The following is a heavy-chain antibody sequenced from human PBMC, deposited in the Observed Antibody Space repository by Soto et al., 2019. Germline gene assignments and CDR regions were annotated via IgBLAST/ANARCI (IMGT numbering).Heavy chain of an antibody. D-gene: IGHD2-2*02. CDR3: ARDVGRCSSTSCYKGGA. Sequence: GGSLRLSCAASGFTFSSYSMNWVRQAPGKGLEWVSSISSSSSYIYYADSVKGRFTISRDNAKNSLYLQMNSLRAEDTAVYYCARDVGRCSSTSCYKGGAWGQGTLVTVS. CDR2: ISSSSSYI. J-gene: IGHJ5*02. CDR1: GFTFSSYS. V-gene: IGHV3-21*01.